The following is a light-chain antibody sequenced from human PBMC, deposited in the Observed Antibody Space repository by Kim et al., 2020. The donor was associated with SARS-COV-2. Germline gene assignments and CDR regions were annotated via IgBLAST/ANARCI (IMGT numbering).Light chain of an antibody. CDR2: GAS. V-gene: IGKV3-15*01. CDR3: QQYDDWRPYT. CDR1: QTVRSN. Sequence: SAGKKATLSCRASQTVRSNLAWYQQKPGQAPRLLIYGASTRATGIPARFSGSGSGTEFTLTISSLQSEDSAIYYCQQYDDWRPYTFGQGTKLEI. J-gene: IGKJ2*01.